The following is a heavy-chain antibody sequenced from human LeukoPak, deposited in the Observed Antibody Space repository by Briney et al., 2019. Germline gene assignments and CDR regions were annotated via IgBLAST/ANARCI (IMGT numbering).Heavy chain of an antibody. CDR2: IYYSGST. CDR3: ARDRGRVDWGLGYYYYYGMDV. CDR1: GGSISSGGYF. J-gene: IGHJ6*02. Sequence: PSETLSLTCTVSGGSISSGGYFWSWIRQHPGKGLEWIGYIYYSGSTYYNPSLKSRVTISVDTSKNQFSLKLSSVTAADTAVYYCARDRGRVDWGLGYYYYYGMDVWGQGTTVTVSS. V-gene: IGHV4-31*03. D-gene: IGHD3/OR15-3a*01.